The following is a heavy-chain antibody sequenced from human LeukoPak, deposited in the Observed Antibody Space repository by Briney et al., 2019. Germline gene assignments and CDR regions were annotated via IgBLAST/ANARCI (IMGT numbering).Heavy chain of an antibody. CDR1: GGSISSSSYY. Sequence: SETLSLTCTVSGGSISSSSYYWGWLRQPPGKGLEWIGSIYYSGSTYYNPSLKSRVTISVDTSKNQFSLKLSSVTAADTAVYYCARSTSHEYYYYYMDVWGKGTTVTVSS. CDR3: ARSTSHEYYYYYMDV. V-gene: IGHV4-39*01. CDR2: IYYSGST. J-gene: IGHJ6*03.